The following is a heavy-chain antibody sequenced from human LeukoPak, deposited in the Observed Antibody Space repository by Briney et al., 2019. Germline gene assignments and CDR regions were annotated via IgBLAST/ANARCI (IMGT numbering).Heavy chain of an antibody. Sequence: SETLSLTCTVSGGSISSYYWSWIRQPAGKGLEWIGRIYTSGSTNYNPSLKSRVTTSVDTSKNQFSLKLSSVTAADTAVYYCARDGGLAVAKSVWSQGTLVTVSS. CDR3: ARDGGLAVAKSV. CDR1: GGSISSYY. J-gene: IGHJ4*02. V-gene: IGHV4-4*07. CDR2: IYTSGST. D-gene: IGHD6-19*01.